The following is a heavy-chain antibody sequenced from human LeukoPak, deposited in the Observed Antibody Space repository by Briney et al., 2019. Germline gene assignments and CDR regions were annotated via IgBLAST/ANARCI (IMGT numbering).Heavy chain of an antibody. CDR1: GGSISSSSYY. J-gene: IGHJ4*02. V-gene: IGHV4-39*07. D-gene: IGHD3-3*01. Sequence: SETLSLTCTVSGGSISSSSYYWSWIRQPPGKGLEWIGEINHSGSTNYNPSLKSRVTISVDTSKNQFSLKLSSVTAADTAVYYCARRGLHYDFWSGYSYQYFDYWGQGTLVTVSS. CDR3: ARRGLHYDFWSGYSYQYFDY. CDR2: INHSGST.